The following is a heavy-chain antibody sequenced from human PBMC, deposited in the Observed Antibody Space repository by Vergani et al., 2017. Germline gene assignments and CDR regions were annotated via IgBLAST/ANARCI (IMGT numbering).Heavy chain of an antibody. Sequence: VQLVESGGGVVQPGGSLRLSCAASGFTFSSYGMHCVRQAPGKGLEWVAFIRYDGSNKYYADSVKGRFTISRDNSKNTLYLHMNSLRAEDTAVYYCARVSSGLYDFWSGVYRSGGYYYMDVWGK. CDR1: GFTFSSYG. D-gene: IGHD3-3*01. V-gene: IGHV3-30*02. CDR2: IRYDGSNK. CDR3: ARVSSGLYDFWSGVYRSGGYYYMDV. J-gene: IGHJ6*03.